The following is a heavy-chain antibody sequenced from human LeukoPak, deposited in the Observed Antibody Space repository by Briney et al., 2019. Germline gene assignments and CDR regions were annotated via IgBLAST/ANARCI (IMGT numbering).Heavy chain of an antibody. J-gene: IGHJ1*01. D-gene: IGHD6-19*01. CDR3: AKDHEQWLGPGAEYFQH. Sequence: PGRSLRLSCAASGFTFSSYGMHWVRQAPGKGLEWVAVISYDGSNKYYADSVKGRFTISRDNSKNTLYLQMNSLRAEDTAVYYCAKDHEQWLGPGAEYFQHWGQGTLVTVSS. CDR1: GFTFSSYG. CDR2: ISYDGSNK. V-gene: IGHV3-30*18.